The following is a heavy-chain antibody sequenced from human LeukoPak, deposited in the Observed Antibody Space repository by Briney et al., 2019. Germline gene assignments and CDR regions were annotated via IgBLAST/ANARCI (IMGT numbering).Heavy chain of an antibody. V-gene: IGHV4-30-4*08. CDR1: GGSIRSGDYY. Sequence: SQTLSLTXTVSGGSIRSGDYYWSWIRQPPGKGLEWIGYIYYSGSTYYNPSLKSRVTISVDTSKNQFSLKLSSVTAADTAVYYCARTYYDFWREGYYFDYWGQGTLVTVSS. CDR3: ARTYYDFWREGYYFDY. D-gene: IGHD3-3*01. CDR2: IYYSGST. J-gene: IGHJ4*02.